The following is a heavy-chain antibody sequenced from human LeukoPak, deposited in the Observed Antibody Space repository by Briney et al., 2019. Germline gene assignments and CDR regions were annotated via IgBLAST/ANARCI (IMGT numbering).Heavy chain of an antibody. CDR3: ARDFVQWPGSFDY. CDR2: ISSGGKII. Sequence: PGGSLRISCVASGFTFSSYGMNWVRQAPGKGLEWIAYISSGGKIIYHTDAVKGRFTISRDNAKNSLYLQMNSLRAEDTAVYYCARDFVQWPGSFDYWGQGTLVTVSS. CDR1: GFTFSSYG. J-gene: IGHJ4*02. D-gene: IGHD6-19*01. V-gene: IGHV3-48*03.